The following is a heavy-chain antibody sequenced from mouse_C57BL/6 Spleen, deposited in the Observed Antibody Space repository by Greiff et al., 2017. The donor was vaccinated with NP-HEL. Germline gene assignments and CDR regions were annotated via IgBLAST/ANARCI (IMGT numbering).Heavy chain of an antibody. CDR3: ASFITTVDYFDY. J-gene: IGHJ2*01. CDR2: IYPRSGNT. V-gene: IGHV1-81*01. D-gene: IGHD1-1*01. CDR1: GSTFPSYG. Sequence: QVQLQQSGAELARPGASVKLSCKASGSTFPSYGISWVKQRTGQGLEWIGEIYPRSGNTYYNEKFKGKATLTADKSSSTAYMELRSLTSEDSAVYFCASFITTVDYFDYWGQGTTLTVSS.